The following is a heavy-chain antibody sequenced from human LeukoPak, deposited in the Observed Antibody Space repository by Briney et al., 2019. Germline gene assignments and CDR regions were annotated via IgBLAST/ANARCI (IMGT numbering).Heavy chain of an antibody. CDR3: ARDGGSYGDYDY. V-gene: IGHV4-59*01. CDR1: GGSISSYY. J-gene: IGHJ4*02. CDR2: IYYSGST. Sequence: SETMSLTCTVSGGSISSYYWSWIRQPPGKGLEWIGYIYYSGSTNYNPSLKSRVTISVDTSKNQFSLKLSSVTAADTAVYYCARDGGSYGDYDYWGQGTLVTVSS. D-gene: IGHD2-15*01.